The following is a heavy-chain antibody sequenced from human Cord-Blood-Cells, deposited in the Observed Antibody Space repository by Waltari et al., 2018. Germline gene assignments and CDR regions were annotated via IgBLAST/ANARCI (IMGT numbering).Heavy chain of an antibody. D-gene: IGHD7-27*01. CDR2: IIPILGIA. J-gene: IGHJ4*02. V-gene: IGHV1-69*09. Sequence: QVQLVQSGAEVKKPGSSVKVSCKASGGTFSSYAITWVRPAPGQGLEWMGRIIPILGIANYAQKFQGRVTITADKSTSTAYMELSSLRSEDTAVYYCARELTGDWGGFDYWGQGTLVTVSS. CDR1: GGTFSSYA. CDR3: ARELTGDWGGFDY.